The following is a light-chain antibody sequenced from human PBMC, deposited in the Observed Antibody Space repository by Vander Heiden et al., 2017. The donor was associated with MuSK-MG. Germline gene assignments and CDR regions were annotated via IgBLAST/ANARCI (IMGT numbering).Light chain of an antibody. V-gene: IGLV2-14*01. Sequence: QSALTQPASVSGSPRQSITISCTGTSSDVGGYNYVSWYQQHPGKAPQLIIYEVSDRPSGVSNRFSGSKSGNTASLTISGLQAEDEADYYCSSYTSSSSLGVFGTGTKVTVL. CDR1: SSDVGGYNY. J-gene: IGLJ1*01. CDR3: SSYTSSSSLGV. CDR2: EVS.